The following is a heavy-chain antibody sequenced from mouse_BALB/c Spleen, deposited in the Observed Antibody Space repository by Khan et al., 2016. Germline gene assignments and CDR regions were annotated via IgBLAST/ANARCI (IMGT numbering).Heavy chain of an antibody. CDR2: INTHSGVP. CDR1: GYTFTTAG. J-gene: IGHJ4*01. Sequence: QIQLVQSGPELKKPGETVRISCKASGYTFTTAGMQWVQKMPGKGLKWIGWINTHSGVPKYAEDLTGRFAFSLETSASTAYLQISNLKNEDTATYCCARSYRYDDAMDYWGQGTSVTVSS. V-gene: IGHV9-4*02. CDR3: ARSYRYDDAMDY. D-gene: IGHD2-14*01.